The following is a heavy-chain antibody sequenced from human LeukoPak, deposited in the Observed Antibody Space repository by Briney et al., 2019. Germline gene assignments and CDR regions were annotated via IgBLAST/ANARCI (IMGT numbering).Heavy chain of an antibody. CDR2: IYYSGST. V-gene: IGHV4-59*01. D-gene: IGHD5-24*01. CDR1: GGSISSYY. J-gene: IGHJ4*02. CDR3: ARGGEMSTVDY. Sequence: SETLSLTCTVSGGSISSYYWSWIRQPPGKGLEWIGYIYYSGSTNYNPSLKSRVTISVDTSKNQFSLKLSSVTAADTAVYYCARGGEMSTVDYWGQGALVTVSS.